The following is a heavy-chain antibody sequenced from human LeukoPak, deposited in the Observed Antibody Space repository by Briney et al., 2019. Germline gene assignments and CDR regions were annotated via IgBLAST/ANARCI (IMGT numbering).Heavy chain of an antibody. Sequence: PSETLSLTCAVSGGSISSGAYSWSWIRQPPGKGLEWIGYIYHSGSTYYNPSLKSRVTISVDRSKNHFSLRLSSVTAADTAVYYCSLYSSSWWGAGWFDPWGQGTLVTVSS. CDR1: GGSISSGAYS. V-gene: IGHV4-30-2*01. J-gene: IGHJ5*02. CDR2: IYHSGST. D-gene: IGHD6-13*01. CDR3: SLYSSSWWGAGWFDP.